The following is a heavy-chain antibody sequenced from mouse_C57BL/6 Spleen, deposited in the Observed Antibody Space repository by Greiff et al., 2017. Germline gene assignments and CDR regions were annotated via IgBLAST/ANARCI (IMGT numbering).Heavy chain of an antibody. J-gene: IGHJ1*03. CDR2: ISGGGGNT. V-gene: IGHV5-9*01. Sequence: EVKLMESGGGLVKPGGSLKLSCAASGFTFSSYTMSWVRQTPEKRLEWVATISGGGGNTYYPDSVKGRFTISRDNAKNTLYLQMSSLRSEDTALYYGARHPYYGSSYGYFDVWGTGTTVTVSS. CDR3: ARHPYYGSSYGYFDV. CDR1: GFTFSSYT. D-gene: IGHD1-1*01.